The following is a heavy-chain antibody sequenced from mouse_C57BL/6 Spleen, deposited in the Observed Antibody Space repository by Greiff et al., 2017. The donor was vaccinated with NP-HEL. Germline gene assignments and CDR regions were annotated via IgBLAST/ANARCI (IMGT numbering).Heavy chain of an antibody. V-gene: IGHV1-69*01. CDR3: ARWRGGYDDAY. J-gene: IGHJ3*01. CDR1: GYTFTSYW. Sequence: QVQLQQPGAELVMPGASVKLSCKASGYTFTSYWMHWVKQRPGQGLEWIGEIDPSDSYTNYNQKFKGKSTLTVDKSSSTAYMQLSSLTSEDSAVYYCARWRGGYDDAYWGQGTLVTVSA. D-gene: IGHD2-2*01. CDR2: IDPSDSYT.